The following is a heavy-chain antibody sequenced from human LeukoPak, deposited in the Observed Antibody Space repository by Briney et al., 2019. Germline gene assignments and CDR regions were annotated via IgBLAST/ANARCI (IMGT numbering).Heavy chain of an antibody. CDR2: SSAYNGNT. CDR3: VRDLGVDTSMIFFDY. J-gene: IGHJ4*02. V-gene: IGHV1-18*01. Sequence: GASVKVSCKASGYSFTSFGISWVRQAPGQGLEWMGWSSAYNGNTKSAQKFQGRVTMTTDTSTRTAYMELRSLRSDDTAVFYCVRDLGVDTSMIFFDYWGQGTLVTVSS. D-gene: IGHD5-18*01. CDR1: GYSFTSFG.